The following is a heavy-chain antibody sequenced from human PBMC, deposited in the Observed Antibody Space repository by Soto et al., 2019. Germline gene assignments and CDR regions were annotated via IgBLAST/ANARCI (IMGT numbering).Heavy chain of an antibody. V-gene: IGHV3-23*01. CDR2: ISGSGGST. Sequence: GSLRLSCAASGFTFSSYAMSWVRQAPGKGLEWVSAISGSGGSTYYADSVKGRFTISRDNSKNTLYLQMNSLRAEDTAVYYCAKGLSMTTVTTWFDPWGQGTLVTVSS. CDR1: GFTFSSYA. CDR3: AKGLSMTTVTTWFDP. D-gene: IGHD4-4*01. J-gene: IGHJ5*02.